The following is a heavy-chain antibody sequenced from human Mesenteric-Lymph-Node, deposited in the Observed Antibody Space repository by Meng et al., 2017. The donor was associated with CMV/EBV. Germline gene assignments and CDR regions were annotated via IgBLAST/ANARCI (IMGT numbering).Heavy chain of an antibody. V-gene: IGHV3-53*01. CDR1: GFSVSGNY. Sequence: GESLKISCAASGFSVSGNYMNWVRQAPGKGLEWVSLIHTNDRTYYANSVNGRFTISRDKSKNTLYLKMNSLRAEDTAVYYCASLYGDYGSDYWGQGTLVTVSS. CDR3: ASLYGDYGSDY. CDR2: IHTNDRT. J-gene: IGHJ4*02. D-gene: IGHD4-17*01.